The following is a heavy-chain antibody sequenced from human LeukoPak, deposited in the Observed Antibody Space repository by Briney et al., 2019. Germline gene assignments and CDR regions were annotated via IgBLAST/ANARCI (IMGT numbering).Heavy chain of an antibody. CDR1: GFTFSNYG. Sequence: GGSLRLSCAVCGFTFSNYGMHWVRQAPGKGLEWVAFIRYDGSYKYYADAVKGRFTISRDNSKNTLYLQMNSLRAEDTAVYYCAKDRTDSDTGSYYYMDVWGKGTTVTVSS. CDR2: IRYDGSYK. J-gene: IGHJ6*03. V-gene: IGHV3-30*02. CDR3: AKDRTDSDTGSYYYMDV. D-gene: IGHD1-26*01.